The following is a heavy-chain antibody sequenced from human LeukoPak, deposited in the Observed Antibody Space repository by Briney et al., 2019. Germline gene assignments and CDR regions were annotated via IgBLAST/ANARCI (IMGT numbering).Heavy chain of an antibody. J-gene: IGHJ3*02. CDR1: GYTFTGYY. Sequence: ASVKVSCKASGYTFTGYYMHWVRQAPGQGLEWMGWINPNSGGTNYAQKFQGRVTMTRDTSISTAYMVLSRLRSDDTAVYYCVRAYSGTYSGAFDIWGQGTMVTVSS. CDR3: VRAYSGTYSGAFDI. V-gene: IGHV1-2*02. CDR2: INPNSGGT. D-gene: IGHD1-26*01.